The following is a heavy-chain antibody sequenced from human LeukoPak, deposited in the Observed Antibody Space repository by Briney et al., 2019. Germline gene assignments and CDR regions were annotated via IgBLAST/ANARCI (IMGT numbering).Heavy chain of an antibody. CDR3: ARDPNAGVLGYMDV. CDR2: ISSSSSTI. V-gene: IGHV3-48*04. J-gene: IGHJ6*03. D-gene: IGHD3-16*01. Sequence: PGGSLRLSCAASGFTFSSYSMNWVRQAPGKGLEWVSYISSSSSTIYYADSVKGRFTISRGNAKNSLYLQMNSLRAEDTAVYYCARDPNAGVLGYMDVWGKGTTVTVSS. CDR1: GFTFSSYS.